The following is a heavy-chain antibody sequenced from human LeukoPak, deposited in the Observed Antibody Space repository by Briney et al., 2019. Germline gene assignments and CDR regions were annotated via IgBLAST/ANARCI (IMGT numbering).Heavy chain of an antibody. D-gene: IGHD6-19*01. CDR3: ARDPSNTSGWFQYFDL. CDR2: IIPIFGTA. J-gene: IGHJ2*01. Sequence: SVKVSCKASGGTFSSYAISWVRQAPGQGLEWMGGIIPIFGTANYAQKFQGRVTITTDESTSTAYMELSSLRSEDTAVYFCARDPSNTSGWFQYFDLWGRGTLVTVSS. V-gene: IGHV1-69*05. CDR1: GGTFSSYA.